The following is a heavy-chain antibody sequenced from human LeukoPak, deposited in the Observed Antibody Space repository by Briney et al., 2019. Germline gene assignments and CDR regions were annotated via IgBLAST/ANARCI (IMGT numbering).Heavy chain of an antibody. CDR2: INTDSGAT. D-gene: IGHD2-8*01. V-gene: IGHV1-2*02. CDR3: ARGPIWPNYYIDY. Sequence: ASVTVSCTASGYTFTDSFMHWVRQAAGQGLEWRGWINTDSGATKYAQKFQGRVTVTRDMSISTAFMELSSLRSDDTAVYYCARGPIWPNYYIDYWGQGTLVTVSS. J-gene: IGHJ4*02. CDR1: GYTFTDSF.